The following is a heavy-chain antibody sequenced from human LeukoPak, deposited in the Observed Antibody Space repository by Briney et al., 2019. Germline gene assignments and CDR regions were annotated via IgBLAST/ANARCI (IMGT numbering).Heavy chain of an antibody. J-gene: IGHJ4*02. CDR2: IKQDGSEK. CDR3: ARDVPYYYDSSGYAWYFDY. V-gene: IGHV3-7*01. Sequence: GGSLRLSCAASGFTFSSYWMSWVRQAPGKGLEWVANIKQDGSEKYYVDSVKGRFTISRDNAKNSLYLQMNSLRAEDTAVYYCARDVPYYYDSSGYAWYFDYWGQGTLVTVSS. D-gene: IGHD3-22*01. CDR1: GFTFSSYW.